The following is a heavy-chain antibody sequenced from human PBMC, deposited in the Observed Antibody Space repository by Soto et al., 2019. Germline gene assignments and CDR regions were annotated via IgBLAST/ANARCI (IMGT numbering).Heavy chain of an antibody. D-gene: IGHD6-13*01. CDR1: GFTFSSYA. J-gene: IGHJ4*02. CDR2: ISGSGGST. CDR3: AKDKEVAAAGHY. Sequence: GESLKISCAASGFTFSSYAMSWVRQAPGKGLEWVSAISGSGGSTYYADSVKGRFTISRDNSKNTLYLQMNSLRAEDTAVYYCAKDKEVAAAGHYWGQGTLVTVSS. V-gene: IGHV3-23*01.